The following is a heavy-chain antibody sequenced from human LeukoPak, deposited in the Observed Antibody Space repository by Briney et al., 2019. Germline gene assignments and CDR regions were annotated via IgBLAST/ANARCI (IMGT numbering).Heavy chain of an antibody. J-gene: IGHJ5*02. CDR3: ARGGSGWYGNNWFDP. D-gene: IGHD6-19*01. V-gene: IGHV1-69*05. Sequence: GSSVKVSCKASGGTFSSYAISWVRQAPGQGLEWMGGIIPIFGTANYAQKFQGRVTMTRNTSISTAYMELSSLRSEDTAVYYCARGGSGWYGNNWFDPWGQGTLVTVSS. CDR1: GGTFSSYA. CDR2: IIPIFGTA.